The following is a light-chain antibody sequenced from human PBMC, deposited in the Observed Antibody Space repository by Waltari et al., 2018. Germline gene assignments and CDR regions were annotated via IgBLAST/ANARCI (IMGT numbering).Light chain of an antibody. V-gene: IGKV4-1*01. Sequence: DIVMTQSPDSLAVSLGERATINCRSSQPVLYSSNSKNYLAWYQQKPGQTPKLLVYWASNRESGVPDRFSGGGSGTDFTLTSSSLQAEDVAVYFCLQYYSRPYTFGQGTKLDIK. CDR2: WAS. CDR3: LQYYSRPYT. J-gene: IGKJ2*01. CDR1: QPVLYSSNSKNY.